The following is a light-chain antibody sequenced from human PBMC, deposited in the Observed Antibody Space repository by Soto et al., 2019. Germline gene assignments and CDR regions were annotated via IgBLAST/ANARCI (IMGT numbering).Light chain of an antibody. Sequence: EIVLTQSPGTLSLSAGGRATLSCRASQSVSSSYLAWYQQKPGQAPRLLIYGASSRATGIPDRFSGSGSGTDFTLTISRLEPEDFAVYYCQQYGSSRFTFGPGTKVDIK. CDR3: QQYGSSRFT. J-gene: IGKJ3*01. V-gene: IGKV3-20*01. CDR1: QSVSSSY. CDR2: GAS.